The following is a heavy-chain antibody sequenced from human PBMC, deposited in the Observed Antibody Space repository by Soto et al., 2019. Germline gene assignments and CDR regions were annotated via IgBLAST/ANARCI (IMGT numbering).Heavy chain of an antibody. D-gene: IGHD2-21*02. V-gene: IGHV3-53*01. Sequence: XGSLRLSCAASGFNVNSDYMNWVRQTPGKGLEWVASIYSGETTYYADSVRGRFTISSDKSKNTLYFQLSSLRIEDTAVYYCTRDGRGLGRLSLFEYWGQGVLVTVSS. J-gene: IGHJ4*02. CDR2: IYSGETT. CDR3: TRDGRGLGRLSLFEY. CDR1: GFNVNSDY.